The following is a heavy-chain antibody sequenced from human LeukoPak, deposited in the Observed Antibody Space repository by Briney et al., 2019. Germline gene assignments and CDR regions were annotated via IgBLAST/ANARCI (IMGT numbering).Heavy chain of an antibody. V-gene: IGHV3-21*01. CDR3: ARYGGSGRPLWFDP. J-gene: IGHJ5*02. CDR1: GFTFSSYS. CDR2: ISSSSSYI. Sequence: GGSLRLSCAASGFTFSSYSMNWVRQAPGKGLEWVSSISSSSSYIYYADSVKGRFTISRDNAKSSLYLQMNSLRAEDTAVYYCARYGGSGRPLWFDPWSQRTLVTVSS. D-gene: IGHD3-10*01.